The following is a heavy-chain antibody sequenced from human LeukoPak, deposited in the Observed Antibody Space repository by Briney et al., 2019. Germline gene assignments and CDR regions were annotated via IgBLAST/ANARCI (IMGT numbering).Heavy chain of an antibody. CDR1: GFVFSDYY. Sequence: GGSLRLSCAASGFVFSDYYMSWIRQAPGKGLEWVSYISSSGSPIYYAESVKGRFTISRDNSKNTLYLQMNSLRAEDTAVYFCAKDDYYDSSGDPNWFDPWGQGTLVTVSS. CDR2: ISSSGSPI. CDR3: AKDDYYDSSGDPNWFDP. V-gene: IGHV3-11*04. D-gene: IGHD3-22*01. J-gene: IGHJ5*02.